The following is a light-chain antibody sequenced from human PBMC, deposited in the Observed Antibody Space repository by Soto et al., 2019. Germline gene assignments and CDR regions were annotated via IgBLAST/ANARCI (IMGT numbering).Light chain of an antibody. CDR3: LQHNSYPLT. CDR1: QGISTW. Sequence: IRMTQSPSSLSASTGNRVTITCRASQGISTWLAWYQQKSGKVPHTLNSAASGLQGGVPSSISGSVSGTEFTLTISSLQPEDFATYYCLQHNSYPLTFGGGTKVDIK. J-gene: IGKJ4*01. CDR2: AAS. V-gene: IGKV1D-16*01.